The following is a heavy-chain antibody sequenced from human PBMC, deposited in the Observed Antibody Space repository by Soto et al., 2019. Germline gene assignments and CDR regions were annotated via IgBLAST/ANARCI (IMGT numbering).Heavy chain of an antibody. CDR2: IIPIFGTA. CDR1: GGTFSSYA. CDR3: ARDTYYYDSSGPRSAGAFDI. V-gene: IGHV1-69*13. Sequence: SVKVSCKASGGTFSSYAISWVRQAPGQGLEWMGGIIPIFGTANYAQKFQGRVTITADESTSTAYMELSSLRSEDTAVYYCARDTYYYDSSGPRSAGAFDIWGQGTMVTVSS. J-gene: IGHJ3*02. D-gene: IGHD3-22*01.